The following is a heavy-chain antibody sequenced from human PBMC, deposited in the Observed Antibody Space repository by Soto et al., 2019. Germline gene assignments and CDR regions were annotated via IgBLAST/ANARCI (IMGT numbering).Heavy chain of an antibody. Sequence: GGSLRLSCSASGFTFSIYAMHWVRQAPGKGLEYVSSISINGGSTHYADSVKGRFTISRDNSKNTQYLQMSSLRADDTALYYCVKGEYYYDSSGYYLFDYWGQGTLVTVSS. D-gene: IGHD3-22*01. V-gene: IGHV3-64D*06. J-gene: IGHJ4*02. CDR1: GFTFSIYA. CDR2: ISINGGST. CDR3: VKGEYYYDSSGYYLFDY.